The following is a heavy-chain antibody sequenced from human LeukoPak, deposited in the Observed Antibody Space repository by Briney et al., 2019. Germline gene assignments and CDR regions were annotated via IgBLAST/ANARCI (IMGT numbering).Heavy chain of an antibody. CDR2: IRYDGSNK. CDR1: GFTFSSYG. CDR3: ARGVYDSSGYEDY. Sequence: GGSLRLSCAASGFTFSSYGMHWVRQAPGKGLEWVAFIRYDGSNKYYADSVKGRFTISRDNSKNTLYLQMNSLRAEDTAVYYCARGVYDSSGYEDYWGQGTLVTVSS. J-gene: IGHJ4*02. D-gene: IGHD3-22*01. V-gene: IGHV3-30*02.